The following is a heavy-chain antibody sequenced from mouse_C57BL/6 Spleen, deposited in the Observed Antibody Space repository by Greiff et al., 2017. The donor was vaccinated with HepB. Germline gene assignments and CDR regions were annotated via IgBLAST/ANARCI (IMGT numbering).Heavy chain of an antibody. V-gene: IGHV5-17*01. CDR3: ARIDDGYYGYFDY. D-gene: IGHD2-3*01. CDR2: ISSGSSTI. Sequence: EVQGVESGGGLVKPGGSLKLSCASSGFTFSDYGMHWVRQAPEKGLEWVAYISSGSSTIYYADTVKGRFTISRDNAKNTLFLQMTSLRSEDTAMYYCARIDDGYYGYFDYWGQGTTLTVSS. CDR1: GFTFSDYG. J-gene: IGHJ2*01.